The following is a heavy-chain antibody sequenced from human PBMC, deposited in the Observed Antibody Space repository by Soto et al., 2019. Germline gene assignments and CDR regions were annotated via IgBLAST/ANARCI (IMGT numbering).Heavy chain of an antibody. Sequence: EVQLLESGGGLAQPGGSLRLSCAASGFTFSGYAMSWVRQAPGKGLEWVSAMSDSGDHTYYADSVRGRFTISRDNSKNTLYLQMNSLRAEDTAIYYCAKDQSNSNPLYYFDYWGQGTLVTVSS. CDR3: AKDQSNSNPLYYFDY. V-gene: IGHV3-23*01. CDR1: GFTFSGYA. J-gene: IGHJ4*02. CDR2: MSDSGDHT. D-gene: IGHD2-2*01.